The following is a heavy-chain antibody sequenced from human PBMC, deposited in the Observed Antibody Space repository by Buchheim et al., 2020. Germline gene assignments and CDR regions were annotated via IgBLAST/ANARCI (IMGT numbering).Heavy chain of an antibody. V-gene: IGHV3-48*03. CDR3: ARVIPGSYYYYQGMDV. J-gene: IGHJ6*02. CDR2: ISRSGSRT. Sequence: EVQLVESGGGLVQPGGSLRLSCAVSGFTFSSFEMNWVRQAPGKGLEWVSYISRSGSRTYYADSVKGRFTISRDYATKSLSLQMNYLRAEDTAVYYCARVIPGSYYYYQGMDVWGQGTT. D-gene: IGHD2-15*01. CDR1: GFTFSSFE.